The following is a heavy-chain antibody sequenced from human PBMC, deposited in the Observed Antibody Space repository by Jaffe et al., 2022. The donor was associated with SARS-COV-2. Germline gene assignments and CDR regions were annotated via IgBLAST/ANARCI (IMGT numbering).Heavy chain of an antibody. CDR2: INHSGST. CDR3: ARPGITGTTSAFDI. CDR1: GGSFSGYY. Sequence: QVQLQQWGAGLLKPSETLSLTCAVYGGSFSGYYWSWIRQPPGKGLEWIGEINHSGSTNYNPSLKSRVTISVDTSKNQFSLKLSSVTAADTAVYYCARPGITGTTSAFDIWGQGTMVTVSS. D-gene: IGHD1-7*01. V-gene: IGHV4-34*01. J-gene: IGHJ3*02.